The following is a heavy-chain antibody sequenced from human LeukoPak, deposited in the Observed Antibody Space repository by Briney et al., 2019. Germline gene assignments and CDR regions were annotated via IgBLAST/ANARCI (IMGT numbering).Heavy chain of an antibody. D-gene: IGHD6-19*01. CDR1: GGTFSSYA. J-gene: IGHJ6*03. CDR3: ARDHRGAVASYYYYYYMDV. Sequence: ASVKVSCKASGGTFSSYAISWVRQAPGRGLEWMGGIIPIFGTANYAQKFQGRVTITTDESTSTAYMELSSLRSEDTAVYYCARDHRGAVASYYYYYYMDVWGKGTTVTVSS. CDR2: IIPIFGTA. V-gene: IGHV1-69*05.